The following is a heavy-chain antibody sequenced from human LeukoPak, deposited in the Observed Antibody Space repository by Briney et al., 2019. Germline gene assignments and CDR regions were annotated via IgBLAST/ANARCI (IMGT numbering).Heavy chain of an antibody. CDR1: GFSFSNAW. D-gene: IGHD3-10*01. J-gene: IGHJ4*02. CDR2: IKSNTDGGTT. CDR3: TRDRQGVVWFGELLDRYYFDY. V-gene: IGHV3-15*01. Sequence: PGGSLRLSCAASGFSFSNAWMNWIRQAPRKGLEWVGRIKSNTDGGTTDYASPVKGRFTISRDDSKSIAYLQMNSLKTEDTAVYYCTRDRQGVVWFGELLDRYYFDYWGQGTLVTVSS.